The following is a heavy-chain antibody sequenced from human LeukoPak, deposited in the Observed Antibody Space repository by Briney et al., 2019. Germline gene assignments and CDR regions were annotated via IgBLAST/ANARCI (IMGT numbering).Heavy chain of an antibody. Sequence: GGSLRLSCAASQFTFSNYWMSWVRQAPGKGLERVAHTSHDGTSNYYADSVKGRFTISRDNAKNSLYLHMNSLRIEDTAVYYCATTVRGYPDDYLDNWGQGTLVTVSS. CDR3: ATTVRGYPDDYLDN. D-gene: IGHD3-22*01. J-gene: IGHJ4*02. CDR1: QFTFSNYW. V-gene: IGHV3-7*01. CDR2: TSHDGTSN.